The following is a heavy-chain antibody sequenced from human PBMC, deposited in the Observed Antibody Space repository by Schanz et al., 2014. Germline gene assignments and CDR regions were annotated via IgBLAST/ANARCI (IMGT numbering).Heavy chain of an antibody. CDR2: ISSSGSTI. D-gene: IGHD1-1*01. CDR3: ARDRGRDWNGGWVY. Sequence: QVQLVESGGGLVKPGGSLRLSCAASGFTFRDYYMSWIRQAPGKGLEWVSCISSSGSTIYYADSVKGRFTISRANAKDSLYLQMHSLRDKATAVYYCARDRGRDWNGGWVYWGQGTLVTVSS. J-gene: IGHJ4*02. CDR1: GFTFRDYY. V-gene: IGHV3-11*01.